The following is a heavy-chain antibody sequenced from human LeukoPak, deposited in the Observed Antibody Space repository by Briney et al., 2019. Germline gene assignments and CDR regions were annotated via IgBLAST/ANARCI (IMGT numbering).Heavy chain of an antibody. CDR3: ARDGGAPGYYFDY. CDR2: FDPEDGET. CDR1: GYTLTELS. J-gene: IGHJ4*02. Sequence: AASVKVSCKVSGYTLTELSMHWVRQAPGKGLEWMGGFDPEDGETIYAQKFQGRVTITADESTSTAYMELSSLRSEDTAVYYCARDGGAPGYYFDYWGQGTLVTVSS. D-gene: IGHD3-16*01. V-gene: IGHV1-24*01.